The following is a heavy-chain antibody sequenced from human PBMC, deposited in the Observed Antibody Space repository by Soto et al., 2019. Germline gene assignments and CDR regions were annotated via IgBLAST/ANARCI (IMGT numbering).Heavy chain of an antibody. D-gene: IGHD3-3*01. CDR1: GGSISSYY. CDR3: ARGIFGVVMIDY. CDR2: IYYSGST. Sequence: QVQLQESGPGLVKPSETLSLTCTVSGGSISSYYWSWIRQPPGKGLEWIGYIYYSGSTNYNPSLKSRVTISVDTSKNQFSLELSSVTAADTAVYYCARGIFGVVMIDYWGQGTLVTVSS. J-gene: IGHJ4*02. V-gene: IGHV4-59*08.